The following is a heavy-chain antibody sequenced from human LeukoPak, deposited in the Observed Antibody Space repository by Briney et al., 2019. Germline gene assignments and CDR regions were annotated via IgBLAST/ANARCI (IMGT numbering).Heavy chain of an antibody. CDR1: GFTLSSYS. V-gene: IGHV4-39*07. CDR3: ARDHSSASYTYYYYYMDV. CDR2: IYYSGST. J-gene: IGHJ6*03. D-gene: IGHD1-26*01. Sequence: KSGGSLRLSCAASGFTLSSYSMNWVRQAPGKGLEWIGSIYYSGSTYYNPSLKSRVTISIDTSKNQFSLKLTSATAADTAVYYCARDHSSASYTYYYYYMDVWGKGTTVTVSS.